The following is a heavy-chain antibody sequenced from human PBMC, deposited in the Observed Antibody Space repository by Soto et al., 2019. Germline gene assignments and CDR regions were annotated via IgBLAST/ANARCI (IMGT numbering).Heavy chain of an antibody. Sequence: PGGSLRLSCAASGFTFSSYAMSWVRQAPGKGLEWVSAISGSGGSTYYADSVKGRFTISRDNSKNTLYLQMNSLRAEDTAVYYCAKGGPAPYGSGSYGGPFDYWGQGTLVTVSS. V-gene: IGHV3-23*01. CDR2: ISGSGGST. D-gene: IGHD3-10*01. J-gene: IGHJ4*02. CDR1: GFTFSSYA. CDR3: AKGGPAPYGSGSYGGPFDY.